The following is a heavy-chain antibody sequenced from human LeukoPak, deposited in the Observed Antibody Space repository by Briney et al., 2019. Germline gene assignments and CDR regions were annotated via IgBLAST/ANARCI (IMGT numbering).Heavy chain of an antibody. D-gene: IGHD5-24*01. V-gene: IGHV4-34*01. CDR1: GGAFSGYY. J-gene: IGHJ4*02. CDR3: ARAPGATDGYNYDY. Sequence: ETLSLTCAVYGGAFSGYYWSWIRQPPGKGLEWIGEINHSGSTKYNPSLKSRVTISVDTSKNQFSLKLSSVTAADTAVYYWARAPGATDGYNYDYWGQGTLVTVSS. CDR2: INHSGST.